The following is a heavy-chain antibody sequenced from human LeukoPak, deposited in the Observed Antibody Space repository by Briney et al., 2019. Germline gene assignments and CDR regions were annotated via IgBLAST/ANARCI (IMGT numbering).Heavy chain of an antibody. Sequence: SETLSLTCTVSGGSISSYYWSWIRHPPGEGLEWIGYIYYSGSTNNNPSLKSRVTISVYTSKNQFSLKLSSVTPADTAVYYCARVYGYNYYVVHWGQGTLVTVPS. CDR2: IYYSGST. J-gene: IGHJ4*02. CDR3: ARVYGYNYYVVH. CDR1: GGSISSYY. D-gene: IGHD5-24*01. V-gene: IGHV4-59*01.